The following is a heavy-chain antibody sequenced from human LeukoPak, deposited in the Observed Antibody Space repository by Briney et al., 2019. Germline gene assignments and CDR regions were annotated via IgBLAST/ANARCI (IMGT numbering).Heavy chain of an antibody. V-gene: IGHV4-59*01. D-gene: IGHD4-23*01. J-gene: IGHJ4*02. CDR1: GGSISDYH. CDR2: IYNSGNT. Sequence: SETLSLTCTVSGGSISDYHWSWIRQPPGKGLEWIGDIYNSGNTNYNPSLKSRVTISVDTSKNQFSLKLSSVAAADTALYYCGRVTGGNSLDYWGQGNLVTVSS. CDR3: GRVTGGNSLDY.